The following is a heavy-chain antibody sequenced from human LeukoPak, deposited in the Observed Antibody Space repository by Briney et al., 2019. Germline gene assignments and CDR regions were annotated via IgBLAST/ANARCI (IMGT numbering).Heavy chain of an antibody. CDR3: ARSPQWSSGGIINYYMDV. D-gene: IGHD6-19*01. Sequence: ASVKVSCKASGYNFSIHWMHWVRQAPGQGLEWVGITNPSGTFTSYAQKLQGRVTMTTDTSTSTAYMELRSLRSDDTAVYYCARSPQWSSGGIINYYMDVWGKGTTVTISS. CDR1: GYNFSIHW. CDR2: TNPSGTFT. J-gene: IGHJ6*03. V-gene: IGHV1-46*01.